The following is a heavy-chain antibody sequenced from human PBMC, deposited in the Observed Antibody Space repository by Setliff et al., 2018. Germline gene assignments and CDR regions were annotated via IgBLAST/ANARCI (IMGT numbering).Heavy chain of an antibody. CDR2: INHTGST. D-gene: IGHD1-26*01. CDR1: GGSFSGYY. V-gene: IGHV4-34*01. J-gene: IGHJ6*03. CDR3: ARDRLLVGARYAMDV. Sequence: PSETLSLTCAVYGGSFSGYYWSWIRQPPGKGLEWIGEINHTGSTSYNPSLKSRVTISVDTSKNQFSLKLSSVTAADTAVYYCARDRLLVGARYAMDVWGKGTRSPSP.